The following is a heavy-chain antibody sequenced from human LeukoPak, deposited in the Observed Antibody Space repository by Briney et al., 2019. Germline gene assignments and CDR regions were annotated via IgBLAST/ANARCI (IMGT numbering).Heavy chain of an antibody. V-gene: IGHV3-23*01. CDR2: ISGSGGST. Sequence: PGGSLRLSCAASGFTFSSYAMSWVRQAPGKGLEWASAISGSGGSTYYADSVKGRFTISRDNSKNTLYLQMNSLRAEDTAVYYCAIRDPYYYDSSGYSLDAFDIWGQGTMVTVSS. J-gene: IGHJ3*02. D-gene: IGHD3-22*01. CDR3: AIRDPYYYDSSGYSLDAFDI. CDR1: GFTFSSYA.